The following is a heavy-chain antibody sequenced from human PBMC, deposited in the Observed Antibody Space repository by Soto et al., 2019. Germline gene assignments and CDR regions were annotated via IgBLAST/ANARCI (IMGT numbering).Heavy chain of an antibody. CDR3: ARSAFGAEGGHFDY. J-gene: IGHJ4*02. Sequence: PSETLALTCAVYGGSFSGYYWSWIRQPPGKGLEWIGEINHSGSTNYNPSLKSRVTISVDTSKNQFSLKLSSVTAADTAVYYCARSAFGAEGGHFDYWGQGTLVTVSS. CDR1: GGSFSGYY. D-gene: IGHD3-10*01. V-gene: IGHV4-34*01. CDR2: INHSGST.